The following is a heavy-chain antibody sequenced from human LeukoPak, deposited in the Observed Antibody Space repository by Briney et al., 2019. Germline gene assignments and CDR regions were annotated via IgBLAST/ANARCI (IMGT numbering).Heavy chain of an antibody. J-gene: IGHJ1*01. V-gene: IGHV3-23*01. CDR3: AKDMGYYDTSGLGRGPLQH. Sequence: AGGSLRLSCATSGFPFSSYAVTWVRQAPGKGLEWVSTISGSAGSTYYEDSVRGRFTISRDNSKNTLYLQMNSLRAEDTAVYYCAKDMGYYDTSGLGRGPLQHWGQGTLVTVSS. CDR1: GFPFSSYA. CDR2: ISGSAGST. D-gene: IGHD3-22*01.